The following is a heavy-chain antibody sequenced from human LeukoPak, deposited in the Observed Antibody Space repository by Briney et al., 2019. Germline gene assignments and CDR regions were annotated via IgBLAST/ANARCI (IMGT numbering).Heavy chain of an antibody. J-gene: IGHJ2*01. CDR3: AGVRAAASINWYFDL. CDR1: GFTFINYD. Sequence: GGSLRLSCAASGFTFINYDMHWVRQGTGKGLEWVSRIGTAGDTYYAGSVRGRFTTSREDARSSLYLQMNSLRAGDTAMYYCAGVRAAASINWYFDLWGRGTLVTVSS. CDR2: IGTAGDT. D-gene: IGHD6-13*01. V-gene: IGHV3-13*04.